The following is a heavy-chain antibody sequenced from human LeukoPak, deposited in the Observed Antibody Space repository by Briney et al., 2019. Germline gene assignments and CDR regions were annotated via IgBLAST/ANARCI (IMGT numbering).Heavy chain of an antibody. CDR2: IIPIFGTA. J-gene: IGHJ6*03. CDR3: ATCPPYYYYYYMDV. CDR1: GGTFSSYD. V-gene: IGHV1-69*05. Sequence: SVKVSCKASGGTFSSYDISWVRQAPGKGLEWMGRIIPIFGTANYAQKFQGRVTITTDESTSTAYMELSSLRSEDTAVYYCATCPPYYYYYYMDVWGKGTTVTVSS.